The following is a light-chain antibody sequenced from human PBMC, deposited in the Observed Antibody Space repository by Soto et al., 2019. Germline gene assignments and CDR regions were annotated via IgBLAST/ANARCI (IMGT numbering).Light chain of an antibody. CDR3: AAWDDILNGYV. CDR2: SNY. J-gene: IGLJ1*01. Sequence: QSVLTQAPSASGTPGQRVTISCSGSSSNIESNTVTWYQQLPGTAPKLVIYSNYDRPSGVPDRFSGSTSDTSASLVIRGLQSEDEADYYCAAWDDILNGYVFGGGTKVTVL. CDR1: SSNIESNT. V-gene: IGLV1-44*01.